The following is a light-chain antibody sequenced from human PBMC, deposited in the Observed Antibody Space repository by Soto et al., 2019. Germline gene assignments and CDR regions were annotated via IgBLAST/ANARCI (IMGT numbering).Light chain of an antibody. J-gene: IGLJ1*01. CDR1: SSDVGGYNY. Sequence: QSVLTQPDSVSGSPGQSLTISCTGTSSDVGGYNYVSWYQQHPGKAHKLMIYDYSNRSSGDSNLFSDSKSGTTASLTTSELQAEDEADYYCSSYTSSSNLDVFGTGTKVTV. V-gene: IGLV2-14*01. CDR2: DYS. CDR3: SSYTSSSNLDV.